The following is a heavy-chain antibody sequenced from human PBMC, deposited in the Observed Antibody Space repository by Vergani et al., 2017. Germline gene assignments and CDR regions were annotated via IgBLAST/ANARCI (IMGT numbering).Heavy chain of an antibody. CDR2: IIPILGIA. D-gene: IGHD6-6*01. Sequence: QVQLVQSGAEVKKPGSSVKVSCKASGGTFSSYTISWVRQAPGQGLEWMGRIIPILGIANYAQKFQGRVTITADKSTSTAYMELSSLRSEDTAVYYCAIALEYSSSWLQDWGQGTRVTVSS. V-gene: IGHV1-69*02. CDR3: AIALEYSSSWLQD. J-gene: IGHJ4*02. CDR1: GGTFSSYT.